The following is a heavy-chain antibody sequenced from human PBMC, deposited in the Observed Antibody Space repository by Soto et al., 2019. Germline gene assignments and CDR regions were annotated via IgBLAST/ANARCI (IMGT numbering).Heavy chain of an antibody. D-gene: IGHD2-2*02. J-gene: IGHJ6*02. CDR2: IYYSGST. Sequence: TLSLTCTVSGGSISSYYWSWIRQPPGKGLEWIGYIYYSGSTNYNPSLKSRVTISVDTSKNQFSLKLSSVTAADTAVYYCARGGLGYCSSTSCHTNYYYGMDVWGQGTTVTVSS. V-gene: IGHV4-59*01. CDR3: ARGGLGYCSSTSCHTNYYYGMDV. CDR1: GGSISSYY.